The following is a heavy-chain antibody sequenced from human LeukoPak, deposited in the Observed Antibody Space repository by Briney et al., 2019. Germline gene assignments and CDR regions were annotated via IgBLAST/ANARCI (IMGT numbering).Heavy chain of an antibody. D-gene: IGHD5-24*01. Sequence: GGSLRLSRAASGFTLSYYWMTWVRRAPGKGLEWVANIMQDGSEKYYVDSVKGRFTISRDNAKNPLYLQMNSLRAEDTAVYYCARHSAGYTTFFDYWGQGTLVTVSS. CDR1: GFTLSYYW. CDR2: IMQDGSEK. CDR3: ARHSAGYTTFFDY. J-gene: IGHJ4*02. V-gene: IGHV3-7*04.